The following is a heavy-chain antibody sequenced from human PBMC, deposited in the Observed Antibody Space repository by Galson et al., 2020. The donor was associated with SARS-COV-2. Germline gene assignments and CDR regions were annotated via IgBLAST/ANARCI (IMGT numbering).Heavy chain of an antibody. V-gene: IGHV3-23*01. CDR1: GFTFNNYA. D-gene: IGHD6-19*01. CDR2: ISGSGTST. CDR3: AKDYHSSGWDKAFDI. Sequence: GGSLRLSCAASGFTFNNYAMSWVRQAPGKGLEWVSAISGSGTSTYYADSVKGRFLISRDNSKNTLYMQMNSLRAEDTAVYYCAKDYHSSGWDKAFDIWGQGTMVTVSS. J-gene: IGHJ3*02.